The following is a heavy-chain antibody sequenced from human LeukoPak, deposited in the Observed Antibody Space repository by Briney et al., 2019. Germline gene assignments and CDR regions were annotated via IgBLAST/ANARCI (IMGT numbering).Heavy chain of an antibody. J-gene: IGHJ3*02. CDR2: IYYSGST. Sequence: TSETLSLTCTVSGGSISSSSYYWGWIRQPPGKGLEWIGSIYYSGSTYYNPSLKSRVTISVDTSKNQFSLKLSSVTAADTAVYYCARGGYSGSRGAFDIWGQGTMVTVSS. V-gene: IGHV4-39*01. CDR1: GGSISSSSYY. D-gene: IGHD1-26*01. CDR3: ARGGYSGSRGAFDI.